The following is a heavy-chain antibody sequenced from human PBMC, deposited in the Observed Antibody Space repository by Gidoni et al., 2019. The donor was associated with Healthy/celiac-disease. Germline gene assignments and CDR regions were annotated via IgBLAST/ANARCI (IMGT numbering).Heavy chain of an antibody. J-gene: IGHJ4*02. V-gene: IGHV3-30-3*01. CDR2: ISYDGSNK. Sequence: QVQLVESGGGVVQPGRSLRLSCAASGFTFSSYAMHWVRQAPGKGLEWVAVISYDGSNKYYADSVKGRFTISRDNSKNTLYLQMNSLRAEDTAVYYCARGYYDSSGRGGFDYWGQGTLVTVSS. D-gene: IGHD3-22*01. CDR3: ARGYYDSSGRGGFDY. CDR1: GFTFSSYA.